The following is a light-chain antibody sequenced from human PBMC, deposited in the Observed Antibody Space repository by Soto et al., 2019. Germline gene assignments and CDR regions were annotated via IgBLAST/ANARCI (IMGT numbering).Light chain of an antibody. CDR1: QSVSNN. J-gene: IGKJ5*01. CDR3: QTYDSWPL. CDR2: GAS. V-gene: IGKV3-15*01. Sequence: MTQSPSTLSASVGDRVTITCRASQSVSNNLAWYQQRPGQAPRLLIYGASTRATGIPARFSGSGSGTEFTLTISSLQSEDFAVYYCQTYDSWPLFGQGTRLEIK.